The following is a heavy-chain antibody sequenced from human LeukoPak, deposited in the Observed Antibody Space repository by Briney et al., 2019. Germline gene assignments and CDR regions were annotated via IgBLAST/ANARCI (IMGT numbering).Heavy chain of an antibody. CDR2: INHSGST. D-gene: IGHD6-13*01. J-gene: IGHJ6*02. CDR3: ARGRISSFYYYYGMDV. Sequence: SETLSLTCAVYGGSFSGYYWSWIRQPPGRGLEWIGEINHSGSTNYNPSLKSRVTISVDTSKNQFSLKLSSVTAADTAVYYCARGRISSFYYYYGMDVWGQGTTVTVSS. V-gene: IGHV4-34*01. CDR1: GGSFSGYY.